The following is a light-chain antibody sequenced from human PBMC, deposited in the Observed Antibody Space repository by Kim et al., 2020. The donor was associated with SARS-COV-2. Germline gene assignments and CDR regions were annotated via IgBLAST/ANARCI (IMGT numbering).Light chain of an antibody. Sequence: EIVVTQSPVTLSVSPGERATLSCRASQGISTNLAWYQQKPGQAPRLLISGASTRATGIPARFSGGGSGTEFTLTISSLQSEDLALYYCQQYNNWPPTFGQGTRVDIK. CDR2: GAS. CDR3: QQYNNWPPT. J-gene: IGKJ1*01. V-gene: IGKV3D-15*01. CDR1: QGISTN.